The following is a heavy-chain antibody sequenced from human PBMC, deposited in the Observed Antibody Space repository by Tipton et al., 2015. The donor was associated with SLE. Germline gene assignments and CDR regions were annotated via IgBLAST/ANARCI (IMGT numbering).Heavy chain of an antibody. CDR2: IWYDGSDE. D-gene: IGHD2-2*01. V-gene: IGHV3-33*06. CDR1: GFSFSNYV. CDR3: VKCSTTTCFSPRGMDV. Sequence: SLRLSCVASGFSFSNYVMHWVRQAPGKGLEWVAVIWYDGSDENYADSVKGRFTISRDNSQNTLYLQMSSLRPDDTAVYYCVKCSTTTCFSPRGMDVWGQGTTVTASS. J-gene: IGHJ6*02.